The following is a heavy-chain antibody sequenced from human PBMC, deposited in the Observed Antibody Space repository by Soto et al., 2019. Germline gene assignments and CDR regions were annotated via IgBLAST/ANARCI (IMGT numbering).Heavy chain of an antibody. D-gene: IGHD1-26*01. J-gene: IGHJ4*02. CDR1: GDSISSTNW. V-gene: IGHV4-4*02. CDR3: ARGDPSRGYFDY. CDR2: ISRSEYT. Sequence: QVQLQESGPGLVKPSGTLSLTCAVSGDSISSTNWWTWVHQPPGKGLEWIGEISRSEYTNYNPSLKSRVTISVDKSNNQFSLKLTSVTAADTALYYCARGDPSRGYFDYWGQGTLVTVSS.